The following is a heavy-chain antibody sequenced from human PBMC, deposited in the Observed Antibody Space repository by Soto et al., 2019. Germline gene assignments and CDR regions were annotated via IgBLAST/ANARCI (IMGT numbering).Heavy chain of an antibody. V-gene: IGHV3-30*18. Sequence: QVQLVESGGGVVQPGRSLRLSCAASGFTFSSYGMHWVRQAPGKGLEWVAVISYDGSNKYYADSVKGRFTISRDNSKNKLYLQMICLRGEDRAVYYCAKDNRAVVVTAPFDYWGQGTLVTVSS. CDR1: GFTFSSYG. CDR2: ISYDGSNK. CDR3: AKDNRAVVVTAPFDY. J-gene: IGHJ4*02. D-gene: IGHD2-21*02.